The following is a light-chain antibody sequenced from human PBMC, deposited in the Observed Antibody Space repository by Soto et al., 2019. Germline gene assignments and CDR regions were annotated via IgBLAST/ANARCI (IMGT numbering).Light chain of an antibody. Sequence: QSVLTQPPSASGSPGQSVTISCTGTSSDVGAYNYVSWYQQHPGKAPKLMIYDVSKRPSGVPDRFSGSKSGNMASLTVSGLQAEDEADFYCISYAGSSIWVFGGGTKLTVL. CDR2: DVS. V-gene: IGLV2-8*01. CDR3: ISYAGSSIWV. CDR1: SSDVGAYNY. J-gene: IGLJ3*02.